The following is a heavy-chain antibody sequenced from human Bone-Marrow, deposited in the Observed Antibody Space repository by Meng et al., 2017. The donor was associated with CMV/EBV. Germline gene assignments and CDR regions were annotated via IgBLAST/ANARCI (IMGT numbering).Heavy chain of an antibody. CDR1: GGSISIVDYH. D-gene: IGHD2-2*01. Sequence: SETLSLTCTVSGGSISIVDYHWGWIRQPPGKGLEWIGYIYYSGSTYYNPSLKSRVTISVDTSKNQFSLKLSSVTAADTAVYYCARVDGYCSSTSCYGWFDPWGQGTLVTVSS. CDR3: ARVDGYCSSTSCYGWFDP. J-gene: IGHJ5*02. CDR2: IYYSGST. V-gene: IGHV4-30-4*08.